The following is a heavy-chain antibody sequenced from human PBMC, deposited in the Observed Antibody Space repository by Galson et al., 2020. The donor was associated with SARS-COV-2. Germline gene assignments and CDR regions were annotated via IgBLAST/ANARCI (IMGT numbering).Heavy chain of an antibody. V-gene: IGHV1-18*04. D-gene: IGHD3-10*01. J-gene: IGHJ6*02. CDR1: GYTFTSYG. CDR2: ISAYNGNT. CDR3: ARDLGITMVRGVIIDYGMDV. Sequence: ASVKVSCKASGYTFTSYGISWVRQAPGQGLEWMGWISAYNGNTNYAQKLQGRVTMTTDTSTSTAYMELRSLRSDDTAVYYCARDLGITMVRGVIIDYGMDVWGQGTTVTVSS.